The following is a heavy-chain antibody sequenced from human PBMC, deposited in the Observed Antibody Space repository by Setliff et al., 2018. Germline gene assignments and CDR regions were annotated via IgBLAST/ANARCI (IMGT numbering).Heavy chain of an antibody. Sequence: PSETMARRGTVSGGSISSYYWSWIRQPAGKGLEWIGHIYIGGSANYNPSLKSRVTMSIDTSKNKFSLKLISVTAADMAVYYCARAQWLDPPGYYYMDVWAKGTTVTVSS. D-gene: IGHD6-19*01. CDR1: GGSISSYY. J-gene: IGHJ6*03. V-gene: IGHV4-4*07. CDR3: ARAQWLDPPGYYYMDV. CDR2: IYIGGSA.